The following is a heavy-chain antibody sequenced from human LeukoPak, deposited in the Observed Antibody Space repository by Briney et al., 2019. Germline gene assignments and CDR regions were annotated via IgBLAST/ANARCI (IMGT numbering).Heavy chain of an antibody. CDR3: ARPNDYGDYRYLDL. Sequence: PRGSLRLSCAASGFSFRDCAMHWVRQPPGKGLEWVTVISYDVNDKYYTDSVKGRFTISRDNSRNRVYLQMSSLRPEDTAVYYCARPNDYGDYRYLDLWGRGTLVTVSS. D-gene: IGHD4-17*01. J-gene: IGHJ2*01. CDR2: ISYDVNDK. CDR1: GFSFRDCA. V-gene: IGHV3-30*04.